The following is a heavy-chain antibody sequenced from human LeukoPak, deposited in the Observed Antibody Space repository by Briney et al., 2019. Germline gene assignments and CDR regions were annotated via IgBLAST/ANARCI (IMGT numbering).Heavy chain of an antibody. V-gene: IGHV3-74*01. D-gene: IGHD6-13*01. J-gene: IGHJ4*02. Sequence: GGSLRLSCAASGFTFSSYWMHWVRQAPGKGLVWVSRINTDGGTTSYADSVKGRFTISRDNAKNTLYLQMNSLRAEDTAVYYCARLVAAAGFDYWGQGTLVTVSS. CDR1: GFTFSSYW. CDR2: INTDGGTT. CDR3: ARLVAAAGFDY.